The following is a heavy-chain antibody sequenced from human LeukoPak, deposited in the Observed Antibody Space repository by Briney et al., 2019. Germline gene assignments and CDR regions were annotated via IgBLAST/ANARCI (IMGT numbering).Heavy chain of an antibody. CDR1: GFTFSSYA. J-gene: IGHJ3*02. CDR2: ISYDGSNK. D-gene: IGHD6-13*01. Sequence: PGGSLRLSCAASGFTFSSYAMHWVRQAPGKGLEWVAVISYDGSNKYYADSVKGRFTISRDNSKNTLYLQMNSLRAEDTAVYYCARALRSGWYEAFDIWGQGTMVTVSS. V-gene: IGHV3-30-3*01. CDR3: ARALRSGWYEAFDI.